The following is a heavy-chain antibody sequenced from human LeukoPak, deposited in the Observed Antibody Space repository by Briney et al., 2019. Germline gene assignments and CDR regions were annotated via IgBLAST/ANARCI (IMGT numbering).Heavy chain of an antibody. Sequence: PGGSLRLSCAASGFTFSSYAMSWFRQAPGKGLEWVSGISGSGIGGRTHYADSVKGRFTISRDNSKNTLYLQMNSLRAEDTAVYYCARLREIPVFGVVTKSTSYFDYWGQGTLVTVSS. J-gene: IGHJ4*02. CDR1: GFTFSSYA. V-gene: IGHV3-23*01. CDR3: ARLREIPVFGVVTKSTSYFDY. CDR2: ISGSGIGGRT. D-gene: IGHD3-3*01.